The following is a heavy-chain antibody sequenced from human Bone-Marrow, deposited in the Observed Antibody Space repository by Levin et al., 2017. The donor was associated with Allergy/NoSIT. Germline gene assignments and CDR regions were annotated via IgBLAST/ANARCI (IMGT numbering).Heavy chain of an antibody. CDR2: ISYDGIDK. CDR3: ARTDTALAAFDY. D-gene: IGHD5-18*01. V-gene: IGHV3-30-3*01. CDR1: GFTFSNYG. Sequence: SCAASGFTFSNYGVHWVRQAPGKGLDWVAFISYDGIDKNYADSVRGRFTISRDNSKNTFYLQMNSLRVDDTAVYYCARTDTALAAFDYWGQGTLVAVSS. J-gene: IGHJ4*02.